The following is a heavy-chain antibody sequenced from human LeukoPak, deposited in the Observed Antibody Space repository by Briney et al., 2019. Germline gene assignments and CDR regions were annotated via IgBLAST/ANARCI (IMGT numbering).Heavy chain of an antibody. CDR3: ARLIVGAHREFDP. CDR2: IYYSGST. D-gene: IGHD1-26*01. Sequence: SETLSLTCTVSGGSISSYYWSWIRQPPGKGLEWIGYIYYSGSTNYNPSLKSRVTISVDTSKNQFSLKLSSVTAAGTAVYYCARLIVGAHREFDPRGQGTLVTVSS. V-gene: IGHV4-59*01. J-gene: IGHJ5*02. CDR1: GGSISSYY.